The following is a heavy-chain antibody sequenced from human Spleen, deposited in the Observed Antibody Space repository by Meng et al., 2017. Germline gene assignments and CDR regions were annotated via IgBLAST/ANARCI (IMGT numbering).Heavy chain of an antibody. V-gene: IGHV1-69*05. D-gene: IGHD3-10*01. CDR2: IHPIFDTT. CDR1: GGSFSSYA. J-gene: IGHJ6*02. Sequence: SVKVSCKPSGGSFSSYAISWVRLAPGQGLEYMGGIHPIFDTTNYAQKFQDRLTMTTDTSTNTGYMELRSLRSDDTAVYYCARGSGTSNFYYYYDMDIWGQGTTVTVSS. CDR3: ARGSGTSNFYYYYDMDI.